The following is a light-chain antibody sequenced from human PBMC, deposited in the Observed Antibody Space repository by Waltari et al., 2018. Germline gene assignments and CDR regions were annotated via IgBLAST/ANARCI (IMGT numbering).Light chain of an antibody. CDR3: CSYAGTITPYV. CDR2: EAN. CDR1: SSDVGSYNL. V-gene: IGLV2-23*01. J-gene: IGLJ1*01. Sequence: QSALTQPASVSGSPGQSVTISCTGTSSDVGSYNLVSWYQHHPGKAPKLLIYEANKRPSGVSNRFSGSKSGITASLTISGIQAEDEADYYCCSYAGTITPYVFGSGTKVTVL.